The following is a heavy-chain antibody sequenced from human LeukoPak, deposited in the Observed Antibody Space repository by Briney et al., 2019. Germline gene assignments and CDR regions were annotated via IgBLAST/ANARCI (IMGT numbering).Heavy chain of an antibody. Sequence: SGGSLRLSCAASGFTFSSYGMHWVRQAPGKGLEWVAFIRYDGSNKYYADSVKGRFTISRDNSKNTLYLQMNSLRAEDTAVYYCAKDLRRIVGATKGMDVWGKGTTVTVSS. D-gene: IGHD1-26*01. V-gene: IGHV3-30*02. CDR2: IRYDGSNK. CDR3: AKDLRRIVGATKGMDV. CDR1: GFTFSSYG. J-gene: IGHJ6*03.